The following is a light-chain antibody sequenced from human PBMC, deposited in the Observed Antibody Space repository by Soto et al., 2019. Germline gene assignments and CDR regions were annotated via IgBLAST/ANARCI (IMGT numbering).Light chain of an antibody. V-gene: IGLV1-40*01. CDR1: SSNIGSFYD. J-gene: IGLJ2*01. Sequence: QLVLTQPPSVSGAPGQRVTIPCTGSSSNIGSFYDVHWYQQLPGTVPKLLIYSDNNRPSGVPDRFSGSKSGTAASLAITGRQAEDEADYYCQSYDNSLNHVVFGGGTKLTVL. CDR3: QSYDNSLNHVV. CDR2: SDN.